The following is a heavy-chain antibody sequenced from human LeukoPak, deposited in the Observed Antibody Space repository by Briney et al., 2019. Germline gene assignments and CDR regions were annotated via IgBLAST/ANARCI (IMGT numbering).Heavy chain of an antibody. V-gene: IGHV3-7*03. CDR3: ARLEEDGCDI. J-gene: IGHJ3*02. CDR2: IREDASNT. CDR1: GFTFSNAG. Sequence: GGSLRLSCAASGFTFSNAGMSWVRQAPGKGLEWVSSIREDASNTYYVGSVKGRFTISSDNAKNSLYLQMNSLRTEDTAVYSCARLEEDGCDIWGQGTMVTVSS. D-gene: IGHD5-24*01.